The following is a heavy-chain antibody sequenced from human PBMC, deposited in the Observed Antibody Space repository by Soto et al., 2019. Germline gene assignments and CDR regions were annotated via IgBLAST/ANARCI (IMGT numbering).Heavy chain of an antibody. Sequence: QITLKESGPTLVKPTQTLTLTCTFSGFSLSTSGVGVAWIRQPPGKALEWLALIYWDDDKRYRPSLESRLTITKKTSKNQVVLTMTNMDSVDTATYYCAYLPCSGGSCYWFSFSGMDVWGQGTTVTVSS. V-gene: IGHV2-5*02. D-gene: IGHD2-15*01. CDR1: GFSLSTSGVG. J-gene: IGHJ6*02. CDR3: AYLPCSGGSCYWFSFSGMDV. CDR2: IYWDDDK.